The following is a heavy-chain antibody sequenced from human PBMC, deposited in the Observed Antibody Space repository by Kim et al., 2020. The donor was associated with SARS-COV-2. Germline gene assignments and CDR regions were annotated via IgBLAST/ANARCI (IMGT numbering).Heavy chain of an antibody. CDR3: AKDGSGWSLDS. CDR2: INTNNGNT. V-gene: IGHV1-18*01. CDR1: GYSFISHE. D-gene: IGHD6-13*01. Sequence: ASVKVSCKASGYSFISHEMTWVRQAPGQGLEWMGWINTNNGNTNYAQKLQGRVTMTRDTSTNTAYMEMRSLRSDDTAVYYCAKDGSGWSLDSWGQGTLVTVSS. J-gene: IGHJ5*01.